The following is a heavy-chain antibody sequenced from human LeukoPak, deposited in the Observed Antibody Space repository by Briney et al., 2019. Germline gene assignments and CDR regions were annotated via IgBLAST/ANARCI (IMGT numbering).Heavy chain of an antibody. D-gene: IGHD6-13*01. CDR1: GFTVSSNY. J-gene: IGHJ1*01. CDR2: IYSGGST. Sequence: GGSLRLSCAASGFTVSSNYMSWVRQAPGKGLEWVSVIYSGGSTYYADSVKGRFTISRDNSKNTLYLQMNSLRAEDTAVYYCARGYSSSWSEYFQHWGQGTLVTVPS. CDR3: ARGYSSSWSEYFQH. V-gene: IGHV3-53*01.